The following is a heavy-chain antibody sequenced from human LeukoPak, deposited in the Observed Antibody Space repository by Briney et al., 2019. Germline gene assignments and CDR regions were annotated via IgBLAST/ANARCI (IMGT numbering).Heavy chain of an antibody. V-gene: IGHV3-13*01. J-gene: IGHJ6*02. CDR2: IGTAGDT. CDR1: GFTFSSYD. CDR3: ARAPMTTVTTRSARSRPYYYYGMDV. D-gene: IGHD4-11*01. Sequence: PGGSLRLPCAASGFTFSSYDMHWVRQATGKGLEWVSAIGTAGDTYYPGSVKGRFTISRENAKNSLYLQMNSLRAGDTAVYYCARAPMTTVTTRSARSRPYYYYGMDVWGQGTTVTVSS.